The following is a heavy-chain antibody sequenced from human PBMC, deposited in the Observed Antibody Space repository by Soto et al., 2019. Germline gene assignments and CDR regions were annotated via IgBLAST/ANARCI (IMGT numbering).Heavy chain of an antibody. CDR2: ISYDGSNK. J-gene: IGHJ4*02. V-gene: IGHV3-30*18. CDR1: GFTFSSYG. D-gene: IGHD2-21*02. CDR3: AQAEVTVVTPYYFDY. Sequence: ESGGGVVQPGRSLRLSCAASGFTFSSYGMHWVRQAPGKGLEWVAVISYDGSNKYYADSVKGRFTISRDNSKNTLYLQMNSLRAEDTAVYYYAQAEVTVVTPYYFDYWGQGTLVTVSS.